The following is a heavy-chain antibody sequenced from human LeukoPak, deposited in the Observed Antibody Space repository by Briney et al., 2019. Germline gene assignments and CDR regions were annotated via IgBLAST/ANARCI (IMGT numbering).Heavy chain of an antibody. J-gene: IGHJ3*02. CDR3: AREPPPTSSTDAFDI. D-gene: IGHD2-2*01. Sequence: SETLSLTCTVSGGSISSFYWSWIRQPPGKGLEWIGEINHSGGTNYNPSLKSRVTISLDTSKNQFSLKLSSVTAADTAVYYCAREPPPTSSTDAFDIWGPGTMVTVSS. CDR1: GGSISSFY. CDR2: INHSGGT. V-gene: IGHV4-59*01.